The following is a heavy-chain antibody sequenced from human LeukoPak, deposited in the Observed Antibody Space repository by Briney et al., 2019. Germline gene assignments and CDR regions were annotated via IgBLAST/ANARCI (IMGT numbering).Heavy chain of an antibody. CDR2: IYSGGST. Sequence: GGSLRLSCAASGFTVSSNYMSWVRQAPGKGLEWVSVIYSGGSTYYADSVKGRFTISRDNSKNTLYLQMNSLRAEDTAVYYCAGGPPAVAGTFSDYWGQGTLVTVSS. CDR3: AGGPPAVAGTFSDY. CDR1: GFTVSSNY. V-gene: IGHV3-53*01. D-gene: IGHD6-19*01. J-gene: IGHJ4*02.